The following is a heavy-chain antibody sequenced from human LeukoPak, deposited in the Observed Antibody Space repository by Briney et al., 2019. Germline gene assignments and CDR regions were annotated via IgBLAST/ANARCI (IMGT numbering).Heavy chain of an antibody. V-gene: IGHV3-30*02. CDR1: GFTFSSYG. J-gene: IGHJ4*02. D-gene: IGHD4-17*01. Sequence: GGPLRLSCAASGFTFSSYGMHWVRQAPGKGLEWVAFIRYDGSNKYYADSVKGRFTISRDNSKNTLYLQMNSLRAEDTAVYYCAKNTVTSAYYFDYWGQGTLVTVSS. CDR3: AKNTVTSAYYFDY. CDR2: IRYDGSNK.